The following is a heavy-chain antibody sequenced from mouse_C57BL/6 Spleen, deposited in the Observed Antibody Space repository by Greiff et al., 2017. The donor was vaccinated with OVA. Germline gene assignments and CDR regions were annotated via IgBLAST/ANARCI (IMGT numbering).Heavy chain of an antibody. D-gene: IGHD3-2*02. CDR2: IWGGGST. CDR3: AKHRGRDSSGYVSAMDY. Sequence: VKLMESGPGLVAPSQSLSITCTVSGFSLTSYGVDWVRQPPGKGLEWLGVIWGGGSTNYNSALMSRLSISKDNSKSQVFLKMNSLQTDDTAMYYCAKHRGRDSSGYVSAMDYWGQGTSVTVSS. V-gene: IGHV2-9*01. J-gene: IGHJ4*01. CDR1: GFSLTSYG.